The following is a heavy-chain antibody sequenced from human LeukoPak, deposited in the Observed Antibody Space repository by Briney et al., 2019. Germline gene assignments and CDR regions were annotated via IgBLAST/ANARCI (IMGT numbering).Heavy chain of an antibody. Sequence: ASVKVSCKASGGTFSSYAISWVRQAPGQGLEWMGGIIPNSGGTNYAQKFQGRVTMTRDTSISTAYMELSRLRSDDTAVYYCARGYSSSSSFDYWGQGTLVTVSS. D-gene: IGHD6-6*01. CDR1: GGTFSSYA. V-gene: IGHV1-2*02. CDR3: ARGYSSSSSFDY. CDR2: IIPNSGGT. J-gene: IGHJ4*02.